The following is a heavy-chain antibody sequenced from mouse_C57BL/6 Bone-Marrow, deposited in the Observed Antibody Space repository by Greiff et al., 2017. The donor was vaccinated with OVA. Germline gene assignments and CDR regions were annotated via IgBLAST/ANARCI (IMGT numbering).Heavy chain of an antibody. D-gene: IGHD2-3*01. V-gene: IGHV1-18*01. CDR1: GYTFTDYN. CDR3: ARGDGYFLHWYFDV. CDR2: INPNNGGT. Sequence: EVQLQQSGPELVKPGASVKIPCKASGYTFTDYNMDWVKQSHGKSLEWIGDINPNNGGTIYNQNFKGKATLTVDKSSSTAYMELRSLTSEDTAVYYCARGDGYFLHWYFDVWGTGTTVTVSS. J-gene: IGHJ1*03.